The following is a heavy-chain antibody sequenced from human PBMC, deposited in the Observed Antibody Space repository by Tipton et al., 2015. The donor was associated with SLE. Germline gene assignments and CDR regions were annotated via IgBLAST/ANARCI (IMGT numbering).Heavy chain of an antibody. CDR3: TTDSKGSRDDYYGMDV. J-gene: IGHJ6*02. CDR1: GFTFSNAW. Sequence: SLRLSCAASGFTFSNAWMSWVRQAPGKGLEWVGRIKSKTDGGTTDYAAPVKGRFTISRDDSKNTLYLQMNSLKTEDTAVYYCTTDSKGSRDDYYGMDVWGQGTTVTVSS. CDR2: IKSKTDGGTT. V-gene: IGHV3-15*01.